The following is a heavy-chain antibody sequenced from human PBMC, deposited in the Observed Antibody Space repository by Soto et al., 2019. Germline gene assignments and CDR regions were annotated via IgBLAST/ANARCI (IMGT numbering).Heavy chain of an antibody. J-gene: IGHJ4*02. CDR3: ARTSMVRGANDY. D-gene: IGHD3-10*01. V-gene: IGHV1-3*01. CDR1: GYTFTSYA. Sequence: QVQLVQSGAEVKKPGASVKVSCKASGYTFTSYAMHWVRQAPGQRLEWMGWINAGNGNTKYSQKFQGRVTITRDTSASTAYMELSSLRSEDTAVYYCARTSMVRGANDYWGQGTLVTVSS. CDR2: INAGNGNT.